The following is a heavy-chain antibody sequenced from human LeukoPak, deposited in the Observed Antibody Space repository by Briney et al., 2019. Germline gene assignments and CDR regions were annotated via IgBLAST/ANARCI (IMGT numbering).Heavy chain of an antibody. Sequence: GGSLRLSCSASGFTFNRFYLHWVRQAPGKGLEFVSHISSNGATTYYADSVKGRFTISRDNSKNTLYLQMDSLRAEDTAVYYCAIHAAGYYPLYFDYWGQGTLVTVSS. V-gene: IGHV3-64*04. CDR1: GFTFNRFY. D-gene: IGHD3-9*01. J-gene: IGHJ4*02. CDR3: AIHAAGYYPLYFDY. CDR2: ISSNGATT.